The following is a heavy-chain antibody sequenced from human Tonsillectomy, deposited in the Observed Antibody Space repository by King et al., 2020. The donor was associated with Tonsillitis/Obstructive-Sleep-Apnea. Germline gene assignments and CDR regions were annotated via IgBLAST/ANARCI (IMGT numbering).Heavy chain of an antibody. D-gene: IGHD3-3*01. CDR3: ARRTDDFGFWSFDY. J-gene: IGHJ4*02. CDR2: IYPGGSYT. V-gene: IGHV5-51*01. CDR1: GYSFTSYW. Sequence: QLVQSGAEVKKPGESLKISCKGSGYSFTSYWIGWVRQMPGKGLEWMGIIYPGGSYTRYHPSFQGQVTISADKSISTASLRWRSLKASEPALYYCARRTDDFGFWSFDYWGQGTLVTVSS.